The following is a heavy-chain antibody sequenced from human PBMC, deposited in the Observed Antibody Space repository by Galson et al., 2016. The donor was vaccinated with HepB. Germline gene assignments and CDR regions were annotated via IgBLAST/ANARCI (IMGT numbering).Heavy chain of an antibody. CDR2: IYYSGST. CDR3: ARHRTDGDYFDY. D-gene: IGHD4-17*01. CDR1: GGSISSRSYY. Sequence: SETLSLTCTVSGGSISSRSYYWGWILQPPGKGLEWIGSIYYSGSTYYNPSLKSRVTLSVDTSKNQFSLKLSSVTAADTAVYLCARHRTDGDYFDYWGQGTLVTVSS. V-gene: IGHV4-39*01. J-gene: IGHJ4*02.